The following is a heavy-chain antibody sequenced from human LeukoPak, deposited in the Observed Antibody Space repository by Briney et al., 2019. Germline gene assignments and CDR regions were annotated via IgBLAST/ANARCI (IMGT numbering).Heavy chain of an antibody. J-gene: IGHJ5*02. D-gene: IGHD3-10*01. V-gene: IGHV3-30*02. CDR2: IRYDGSNK. CDR3: AKMATMVRGVPFPFDP. Sequence: GGSLRLSCAASGFTFSSYGMHWVRQAPGKGLEWVAFIRYDGSNKYYADSVKGRFTISRGNSKNTLYLQMNSLRAEDTAVYYCAKMATMVRGVPFPFDPWGQGTLVTVSS. CDR1: GFTFSSYG.